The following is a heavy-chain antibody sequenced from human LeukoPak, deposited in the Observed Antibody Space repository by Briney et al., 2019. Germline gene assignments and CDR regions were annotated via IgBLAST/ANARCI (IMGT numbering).Heavy chain of an antibody. Sequence: GGSLRLSCAASGFTFSVCGMHWVRQAPGKGLEWVGVIWNDATTKYYADSVKGRFVVVRDNSKDTLYLQMNSLRAEDTAVYYCTRDRTYYSDYWGQGTLVTVSS. J-gene: IGHJ4*02. D-gene: IGHD3/OR15-3a*01. CDR2: IWNDATTK. V-gene: IGHV3-33*01. CDR1: GFTFSVCG. CDR3: TRDRTYYSDY.